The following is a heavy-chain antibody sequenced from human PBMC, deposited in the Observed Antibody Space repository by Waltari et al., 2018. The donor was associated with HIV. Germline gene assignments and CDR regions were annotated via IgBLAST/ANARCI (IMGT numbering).Heavy chain of an antibody. J-gene: IGHJ4*02. V-gene: IGHV3-23*01. CDR2: ISGSGGGT. CDR1: GFPFSSYA. CDR3: AKQGWSVDQGEGY. Sequence: EVQLLESGGALAQPGGSLRLSCAASGFPFSSYAMSWVRQAPGKGLEWVSSISGSGGGTYYADSVEGRFTISRDNSKNTLSLQMNSLRAEDTALYYCAKQGWSVDQGEGYWGQGTLVTVSS. D-gene: IGHD3-3*01.